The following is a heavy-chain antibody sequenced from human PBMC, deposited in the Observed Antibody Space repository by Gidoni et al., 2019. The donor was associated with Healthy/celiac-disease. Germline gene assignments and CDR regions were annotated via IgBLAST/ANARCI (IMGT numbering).Heavy chain of an antibody. D-gene: IGHD2-2*01. Sequence: QVQLVESGGGVVQPGRSLRLSCAASGFTFSRYDMHWVRQAPGKGLECVAVISYDGSNKYYADSVKGRFTISRDNSKNTLYLQMNSLRAEDTAVYYCAKGSDCSSTSCSGDYWGQGTLVTVSS. V-gene: IGHV3-30*18. CDR3: AKGSDCSSTSCSGDY. CDR2: ISYDGSNK. J-gene: IGHJ4*02. CDR1: GFTFSRYD.